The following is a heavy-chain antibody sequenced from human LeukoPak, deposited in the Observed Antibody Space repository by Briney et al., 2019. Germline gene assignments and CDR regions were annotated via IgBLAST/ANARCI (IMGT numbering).Heavy chain of an antibody. CDR3: AKRKDSGGYYFFDY. CDR2: VSGGGST. CDR1: GFTFSTYA. V-gene: IGHV3-23*01. Sequence: GGSLRLSCAASGFTFSTYAMTWVRQAPGKGLEWVSGVSGGGSTYYADSVKGRFTISRDNSKNTLYLQMNSLRAEDTAVYYCAKRKDSGGYYFFDYWGQGTLVTVSS. J-gene: IGHJ4*02. D-gene: IGHD3-22*01.